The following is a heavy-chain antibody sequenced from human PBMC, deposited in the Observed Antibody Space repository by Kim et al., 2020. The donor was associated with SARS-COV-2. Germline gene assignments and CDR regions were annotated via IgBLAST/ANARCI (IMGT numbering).Heavy chain of an antibody. D-gene: IGHD6-13*01. CDR3: ASENSNLAY. CDR1: GYTFTGYN. CDR2: INPSGGSI. J-gene: IGHJ4*02. Sequence: ASVKVSCKASGYTFTGYNMQWVRQAPGQGLEWMGMINPSGGSISYAQKFQGRVTMTRDTSTRTVYMELSSLSSEDTAVYYCASENSNLAYWGQVTLVTVS. V-gene: IGHV1-46*01.